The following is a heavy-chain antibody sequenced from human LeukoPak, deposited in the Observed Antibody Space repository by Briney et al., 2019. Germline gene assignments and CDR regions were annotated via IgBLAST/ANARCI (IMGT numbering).Heavy chain of an antibody. Sequence: GGSLRLSCAASGFTFDNYGMSWVRQAPGKGLEWVSGINWNGGSTGYADSVKGRFTISRDNAKNSLYLQMNSLRAEDTALYYCARIDTYYYDSSGYYSAFDIWGQGTIVTVSS. CDR1: GFTFDNYG. D-gene: IGHD3-22*01. J-gene: IGHJ3*02. CDR2: INWNGGST. V-gene: IGHV3-20*04. CDR3: ARIDTYYYDSSGYYSAFDI.